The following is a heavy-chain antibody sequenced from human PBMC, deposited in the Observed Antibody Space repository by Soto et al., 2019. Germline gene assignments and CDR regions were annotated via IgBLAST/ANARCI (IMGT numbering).Heavy chain of an antibody. D-gene: IGHD6-19*01. CDR3: ARAGSETLFDY. J-gene: IGHJ4*02. V-gene: IGHV3-30-3*01. CDR1: GFTFSSYA. Sequence: QVQLVESGGGVVQPGRSLRLSCAASGFTFSSYAMHWVRQAPGKGLEWVAVISYDGSNKYYADSVKGRFTISSDNSKNTLYLQMNSLRAEDTAVYYCARAGSETLFDYWGQGSLVTVSS. CDR2: ISYDGSNK.